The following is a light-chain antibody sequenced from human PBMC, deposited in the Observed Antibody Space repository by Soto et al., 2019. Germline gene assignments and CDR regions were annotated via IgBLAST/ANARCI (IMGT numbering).Light chain of an antibody. V-gene: IGKV3-11*01. CDR1: QSVSSY. CDR3: QQRSNWPRT. CDR2: DAS. Sequence: EIVLTQSQATLSLSPGERATLFCRASQSVSSYLAWYQQKPGQAPRLLIYDASNRATGIPARFSVSGSGTDFTLTISCLQPEDFAVYYCQQRSNWPRTFGPGTKVDIK. J-gene: IGKJ3*01.